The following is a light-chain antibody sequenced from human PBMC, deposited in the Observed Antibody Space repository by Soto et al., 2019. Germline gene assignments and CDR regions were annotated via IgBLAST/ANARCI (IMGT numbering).Light chain of an antibody. CDR3: QQYGSSSEIT. J-gene: IGKJ5*01. CDR1: QRPSNSH. CDR2: DTS. V-gene: IGKV3-20*01. Sequence: EIVLTQSPGTLSLSPGERATLSCRASQRPSNSHVAWYLLKPGQAPRLLIFDTSSRATGIPDRFSGSLSGTDFTLTISRLEPEDSAVYYCQQYGSSSEITFGQGTRLEIK.